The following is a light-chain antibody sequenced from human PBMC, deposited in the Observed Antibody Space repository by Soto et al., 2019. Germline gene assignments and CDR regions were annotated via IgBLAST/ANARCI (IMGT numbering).Light chain of an antibody. CDR2: GAS. CDR3: HQYHNWPLT. J-gene: IGKJ1*01. Sequence: EIVMTQSPATLSVSPGERATLSCRTSQSVSSSLAWYQQKAGQAPRLLIYGASTRATGIPARFSGSGSGTEFTLTISSLQSEDFAIYYCHQYHNWPLTFGQGTKVEIK. CDR1: QSVSSS. V-gene: IGKV3-15*01.